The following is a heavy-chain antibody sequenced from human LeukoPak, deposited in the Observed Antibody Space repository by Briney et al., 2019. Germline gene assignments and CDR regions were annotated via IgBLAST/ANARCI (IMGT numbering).Heavy chain of an antibody. CDR2: IKNNIASGTT. Sequence: GGSLRLSCAASGFTFSNAWMNWVRQAPGKGLEWVGRIKNNIASGTTDYAAPVKGRFTISRDYSKNTLFLQMNSLKTEDTAMYYCTTNDAFDIWGRGTMVTVSS. CDR1: GFTFSNAW. V-gene: IGHV3-15*01. CDR3: TTNDAFDI. J-gene: IGHJ3*02.